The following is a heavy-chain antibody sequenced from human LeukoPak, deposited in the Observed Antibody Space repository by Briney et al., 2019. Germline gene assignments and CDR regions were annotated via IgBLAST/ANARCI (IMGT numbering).Heavy chain of an antibody. Sequence: GGSLRLSCAASGFTFSSYSMNWVRQAPGKGLEWVSYISSSSSTIYYADSVKGRFTISRDNAKNSLYLQMSSLRAEDTAVYYCARLDYYGSGSYYKVLGIDYWGQGTLVTVSS. CDR3: ARLDYYGSGSYYKVLGIDY. D-gene: IGHD3-10*01. CDR1: GFTFSSYS. CDR2: ISSSSSTI. J-gene: IGHJ4*02. V-gene: IGHV3-48*01.